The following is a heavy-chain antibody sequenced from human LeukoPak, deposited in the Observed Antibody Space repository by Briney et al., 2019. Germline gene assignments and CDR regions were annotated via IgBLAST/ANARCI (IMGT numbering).Heavy chain of an antibody. CDR2: ISGSGGDT. CDR3: AKGSYSGYDNGAFGI. V-gene: IGHV3-23*01. CDR1: GFTFSSYA. J-gene: IGHJ3*02. D-gene: IGHD5-12*01. Sequence: GGSLRLSCAASGFTFSSYAMSWVRQAPGKGLEWVSGISGSGGDTYYADSVKGRFTISRDNSKNTLYLHMDSLRAEDTALYYCAKGSYSGYDNGAFGIWGQGTMVTVSS.